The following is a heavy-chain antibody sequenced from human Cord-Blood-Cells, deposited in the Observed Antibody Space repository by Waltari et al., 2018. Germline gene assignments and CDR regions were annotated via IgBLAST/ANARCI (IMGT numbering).Heavy chain of an antibody. CDR3: ATAVSIRIVGATDAFDI. Sequence: QVPLVQSGAELKKPGASVKVSCKVSGYTLTDLFMHRVQQAPGKGLEWMGGFDPEDGETIYAQKFQGRVTMTEDTSTDTAYMELSILRSEDTAVYYCATAVSIRIVGATDAFDIWGQGTMVTVSS. V-gene: IGHV1-24*01. J-gene: IGHJ3*02. CDR1: GYTLTDLF. CDR2: FDPEDGET. D-gene: IGHD1-26*01.